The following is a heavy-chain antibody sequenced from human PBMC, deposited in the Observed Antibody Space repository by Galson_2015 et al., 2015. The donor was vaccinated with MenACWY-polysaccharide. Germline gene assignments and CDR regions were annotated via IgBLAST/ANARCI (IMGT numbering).Heavy chain of an antibody. J-gene: IGHJ4*02. Sequence: SLRLSCAASGFTFASYAMSWVRQAPGRGLEWVSGISGSGGSTYYVDSVKVRLTISRDPSKNTLYLQMNSLRAEDTAVYYCVKAKYSSSWFGPYFDSWGPGTLVTVPS. CDR3: VKAKYSSSWFGPYFDS. CDR1: GFTFASYA. CDR2: ISGSGGST. D-gene: IGHD6-13*01. V-gene: IGHV3-23*01.